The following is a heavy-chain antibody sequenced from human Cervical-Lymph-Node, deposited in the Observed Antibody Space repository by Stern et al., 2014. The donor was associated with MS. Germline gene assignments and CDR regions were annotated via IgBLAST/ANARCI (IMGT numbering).Heavy chain of an antibody. CDR1: GGTFSSDA. CDR3: ARSAGYYSGMDV. V-gene: IGHV1-69*01. J-gene: IGHJ6*02. CDR2: IIPSFGTS. Sequence: VQLVESGAEVKKPGSSVKVSCKASGGTFSSDAFSWVRQAPGPGLEWMGAIIPSFGTSSSAQKFQGRVTISADDSTGTAFLELRSLRSEDTAVYYCARSAGYYSGMDVWGQGTAVTVSS.